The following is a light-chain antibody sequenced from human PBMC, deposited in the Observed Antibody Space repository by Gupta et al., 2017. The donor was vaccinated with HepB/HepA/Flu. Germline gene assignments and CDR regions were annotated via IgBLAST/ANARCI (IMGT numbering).Light chain of an antibody. Sequence: ALTQPASVSGSPGPSITITCTGTSSDVGGYNYVSWYQQHPGKAPKLMIYDVTNRPSGVSNRFSGSKSGNTASLTISGLQAEDEADYYCSSFTSSTHVVFGGGTRLTVL. CDR2: DVT. CDR1: SSDVGGYNY. J-gene: IGLJ2*01. V-gene: IGLV2-14*03. CDR3: SSFTSSTHVV.